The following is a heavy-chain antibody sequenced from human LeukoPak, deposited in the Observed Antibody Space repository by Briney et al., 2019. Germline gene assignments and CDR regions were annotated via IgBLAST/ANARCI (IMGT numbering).Heavy chain of an antibody. J-gene: IGHJ4*02. D-gene: IGHD6-13*01. V-gene: IGHV3-7*04. CDR1: GFSISTYW. CDR2: IKQDGSEK. CDR3: GRGISTAGSH. Sequence: PGGSLRLSCAASGFSISTYWMNWVRQAPGKGPEWVANIKQDGSEKYYVDSVKGRFTISKDNAKNSLFLQMNSLRAEDTAVYYCGRGISTAGSHWGQGTLVTVSS.